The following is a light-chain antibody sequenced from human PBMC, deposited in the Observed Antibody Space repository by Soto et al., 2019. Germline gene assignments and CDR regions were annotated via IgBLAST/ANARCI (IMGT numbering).Light chain of an antibody. J-gene: IGLJ2*01. V-gene: IGLV1-40*01. CDR2: GNS. Sequence: QSVLTQPPSVSGAPGQRVTISCTVSSSNIGAGYDVHWYQQLPGTAPKLLIYGNSNRPSGVPDRFSGSKSGTSASLAITGLQDEDEADYYCQSYDSSLSGLVFGGGTQLTVL. CDR1: SSNIGAGYD. CDR3: QSYDSSLSGLV.